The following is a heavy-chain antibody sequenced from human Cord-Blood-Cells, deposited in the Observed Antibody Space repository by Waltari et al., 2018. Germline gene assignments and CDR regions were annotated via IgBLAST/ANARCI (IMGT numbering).Heavy chain of an antibody. Sequence: QVQLVESGGGVVQPGRSLRLSCAAPGFTFRSYAIHWVRQAPGKVLEWWAVISYCGSKKYYADSVKGRFTISKDNSKSTLYLQMNSRRAEDTSVYYWARSSRSLSNYFDYWGQGTLVTVSS. CDR1: GFTFRSYA. V-gene: IGHV3-30-3*01. CDR3: ARSSRSLSNYFDY. J-gene: IGHJ4*02. CDR2: ISYCGSKK.